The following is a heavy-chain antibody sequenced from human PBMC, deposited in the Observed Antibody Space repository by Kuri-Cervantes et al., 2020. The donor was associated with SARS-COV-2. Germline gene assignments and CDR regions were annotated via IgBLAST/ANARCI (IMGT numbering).Heavy chain of an antibody. V-gene: IGHV3-15*01. J-gene: IGHJ4*02. Sequence: GESLKISCAASGFTFSSYWMSWVRQAPGKGLEWVGRVKSKTDGGTTDYAAPVKGRFTISRDDSKNTLYLQMNSLKTEDTAVYYCTQGGGYWGQGTLVTVSS. D-gene: IGHD3-16*01. CDR1: GFTFSSYW. CDR2: VKSKTDGGTT. CDR3: TQGGGY.